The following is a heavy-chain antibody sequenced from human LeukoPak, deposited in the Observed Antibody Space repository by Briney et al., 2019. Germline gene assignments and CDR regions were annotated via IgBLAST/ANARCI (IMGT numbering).Heavy chain of an antibody. V-gene: IGHV3-21*01. CDR1: GFTFSSYS. Sequence: PGGSLTLSCAASGFTFSSYSMHWVRQAPGKGLEWVSPISSSSSNIYYADSVKGRFTISRDNAKNSLYLQMNSLRAEDTAVYYCARDRDTAMVTSGFSDYWGQGTLVTVSS. CDR3: ARDRDTAMVTSGFSDY. J-gene: IGHJ4*02. CDR2: ISSSSSNI. D-gene: IGHD5-18*01.